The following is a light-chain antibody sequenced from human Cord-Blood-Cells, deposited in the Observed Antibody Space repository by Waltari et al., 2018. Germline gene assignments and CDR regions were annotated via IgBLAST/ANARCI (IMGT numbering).Light chain of an antibody. CDR3: AAWDDSLNGPV. V-gene: IGLV1-44*01. Sequence: QSVLTPPPSASGTPGQRVTIPCSGSSSNIGSNTVNWYQQLPGTAPKLLIYRNNQRPSGVPDRFSGSKSGTSASLAISGLQAEDEADYYCAAWDDSLNGPVFGGGTKLTVL. J-gene: IGLJ3*02. CDR2: RNN. CDR1: SSNIGSNT.